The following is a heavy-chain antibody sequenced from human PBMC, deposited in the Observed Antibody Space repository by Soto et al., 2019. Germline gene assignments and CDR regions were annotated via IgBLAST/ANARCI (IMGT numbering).Heavy chain of an antibody. D-gene: IGHD2-2*01. V-gene: IGHV3-74*01. CDR1: GFTFSHHW. J-gene: IGHJ6*02. CDR2: IKYDGNSA. Sequence: EVQLVESGGGLVQPGGSLRLSCVASGFTFSHHWMHWVRQAPGKGPVWVSRIKYDGNSADYADSVKGRFTVSRDNAKNTLYLQMNSLRVEDTAVYYCASLSRSTSGYDHYGMDIWGQGTTVTVSS. CDR3: ASLSRSTSGYDHYGMDI.